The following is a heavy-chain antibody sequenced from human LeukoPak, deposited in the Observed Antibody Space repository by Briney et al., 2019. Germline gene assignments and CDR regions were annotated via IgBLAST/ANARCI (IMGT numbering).Heavy chain of an antibody. Sequence: GGSLRLSSAASGFTFDDYGMSWVRQAPGKGLEWVSGINWNGGSTGYADSVKGRFTISRDNAKNSLYLQMNSLRAEDTALYYCAREGRYCSGGSCLDYWGQGTLVTVSS. CDR1: GFTFDDYG. V-gene: IGHV3-20*03. CDR3: AREGRYCSGGSCLDY. D-gene: IGHD2-15*01. CDR2: INWNGGST. J-gene: IGHJ4*02.